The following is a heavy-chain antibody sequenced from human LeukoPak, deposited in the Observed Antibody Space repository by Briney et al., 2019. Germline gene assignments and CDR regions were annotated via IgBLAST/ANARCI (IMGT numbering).Heavy chain of an antibody. CDR3: ARDLPPKPGSSWPKGAFDI. CDR2: ISYDGSNK. J-gene: IGHJ3*02. D-gene: IGHD6-13*01. CDR1: GFTFSSYA. Sequence: GGSLRLSCAASGFTFSSYAMHWVRQAPGKGLEWVAVISYDGSNKYYADSVKGRFTISRDNSKNTLYPQMNSLRAEDTAVYYCARDLPPKPGSSWPKGAFDIWGQGTMVTVSS. V-gene: IGHV3-30-3*01.